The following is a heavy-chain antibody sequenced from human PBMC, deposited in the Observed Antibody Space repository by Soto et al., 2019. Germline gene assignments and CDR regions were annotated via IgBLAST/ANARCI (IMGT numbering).Heavy chain of an antibody. V-gene: IGHV4-59*08. D-gene: IGHD2-15*01. Sequence: PSETLSLTCTVSGGSISSYYWSWIRQPPGKGLEWIGYIYYSGSTNYNPSLKSRVTISVDTSKNQFSLKLSSVTAADTVVYYCARARPLGYCSGGSCLTYFDYWGRGTLVTVSS. CDR1: GGSISSYY. J-gene: IGHJ4*02. CDR2: IYYSGST. CDR3: ARARPLGYCSGGSCLTYFDY.